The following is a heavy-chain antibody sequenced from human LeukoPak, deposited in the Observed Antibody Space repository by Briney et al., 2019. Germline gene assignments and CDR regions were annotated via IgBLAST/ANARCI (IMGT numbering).Heavy chain of an antibody. D-gene: IGHD3-22*01. CDR2: ISYDGSNK. Sequence: GGSLRLSCAASGFTFSSHGMHWVRQAPDKGLEWVAAISYDGSNKYYADSVKGRFTISRDNSKNTLYLQINSLRGEDTAVYHCAKTYDYDSSGWASDYWGQGTLVSVSS. CDR1: GFTFSSHG. CDR3: AKTYDYDSSGWASDY. J-gene: IGHJ4*02. V-gene: IGHV3-30*18.